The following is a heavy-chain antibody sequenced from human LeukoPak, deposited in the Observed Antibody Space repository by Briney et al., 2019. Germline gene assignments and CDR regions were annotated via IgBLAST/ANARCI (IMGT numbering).Heavy chain of an antibody. D-gene: IGHD3-10*01. Sequence: ASVKVSCKASGYTFTVHYLHWVRQAPGQGLEWVGWIHPRTGGIRYAEKFQDRVIMTRDTSVSTVYMELSGLSFDDTATYFCARVLTMLRGVADFDFWGQGTLVTVSS. CDR1: GYTFTVHY. CDR2: IHPRTGGI. J-gene: IGHJ4*02. CDR3: ARVLTMLRGVADFDF. V-gene: IGHV1-2*02.